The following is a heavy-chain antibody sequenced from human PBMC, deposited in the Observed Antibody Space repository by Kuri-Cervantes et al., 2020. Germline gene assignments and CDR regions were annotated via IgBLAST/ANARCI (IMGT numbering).Heavy chain of an antibody. Sequence: GGSLRLSCAASGFTVSSNYMSWVRQAPGKGLEWVSVIYSGGSTYYAASVKGRVTISRDNSKNTLYLQMNSLRAEDTAVYYCARDFRDLITGTTYHYYYGMDVWGQGTTVTVSS. CDR1: GFTVSSNY. J-gene: IGHJ6*02. V-gene: IGHV3-66*01. CDR2: IYSGGST. D-gene: IGHD1-7*01. CDR3: ARDFRDLITGTTYHYYYGMDV.